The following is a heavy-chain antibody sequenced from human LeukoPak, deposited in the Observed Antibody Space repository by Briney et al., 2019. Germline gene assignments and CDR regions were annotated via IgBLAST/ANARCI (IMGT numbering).Heavy chain of an antibody. CDR2: IYHGGTT. V-gene: IGHV4-39*01. J-gene: IGHJ4*02. D-gene: IGHD2-21*01. Sequence: SETLSLTCTVSGGSVSSSDSYWVWVRQPPGKGLEWIGSIYHGGTTYYNPSLKSRVTISADTSKNQFSLEVTSVTAADTAVYYCARRGLVVVPLWGQGTLVTVSS. CDR3: ARRGLVVVPL. CDR1: GGSVSSSDSY.